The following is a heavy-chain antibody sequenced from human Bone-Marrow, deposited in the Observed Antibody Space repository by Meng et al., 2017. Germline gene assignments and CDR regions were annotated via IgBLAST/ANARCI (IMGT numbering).Heavy chain of an antibody. V-gene: IGHV4-34*01. Sequence: GSLRLSCAVYGGSFSGYYWSWIRQPPGKGREGIGEINHSGSTNYNPSLKSRVTISVDTSKNQFSLKLSSVTAADTAVYYCARALTGTTDAFDIWGQGTMVTVSS. CDR3: ARALTGTTDAFDI. CDR1: GGSFSGYY. CDR2: INHSGST. D-gene: IGHD1-7*01. J-gene: IGHJ3*02.